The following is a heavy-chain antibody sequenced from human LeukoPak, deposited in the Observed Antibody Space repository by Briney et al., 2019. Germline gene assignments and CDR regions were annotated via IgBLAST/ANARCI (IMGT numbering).Heavy chain of an antibody. D-gene: IGHD3-3*01. V-gene: IGHV1-8*01. CDR2: MNPNSGNT. CDR1: GYTFTGYD. Sequence: ASVKVSCKASGYTFTGYDINWVRQATGQGLEWMGWMNPNSGNTGYAQKFQGRVTMTRNTSISTAYMELSSLRSEDTAVYYCARRGRITIFGVVIESDAFDIWGQGTMVTVSS. CDR3: ARRGRITIFGVVIESDAFDI. J-gene: IGHJ3*02.